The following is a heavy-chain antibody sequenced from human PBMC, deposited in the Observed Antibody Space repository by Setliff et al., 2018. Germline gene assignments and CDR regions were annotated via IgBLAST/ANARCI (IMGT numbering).Heavy chain of an antibody. CDR2: INSDGSGT. D-gene: IGHD1-7*01. CDR3: VAVRWNYPTV. CDR1: GFTFNTYW. J-gene: IGHJ4*02. V-gene: IGHV3-74*01. Sequence: GESLKISCAASGFTFNTYWMHWVRQAPGKGLVWFSHINSDGSGTSYADSVKGRFTISRDNAKNTLYLQMNSLRAEDTAVFYCVAVRWNYPTVWGQGTLGHRLL.